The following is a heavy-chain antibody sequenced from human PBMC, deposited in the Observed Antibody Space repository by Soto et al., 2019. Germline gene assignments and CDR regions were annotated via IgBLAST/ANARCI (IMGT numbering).Heavy chain of an antibody. CDR3: ARESEDLTSNFDY. CDR2: ISSTTNYI. V-gene: IGHV3-21*06. CDR1: GFTFTRYS. J-gene: IGHJ4*02. Sequence: PGGSLRLSCAASGFTFTRYSMNWVRQAPGKGLEWVSAISSTTNYIYYGDSMKGRFTISRDNAKNSLYLEMNSLRAEDTAVYYCARESEDLTSNFDYWGQGTLVTVSS.